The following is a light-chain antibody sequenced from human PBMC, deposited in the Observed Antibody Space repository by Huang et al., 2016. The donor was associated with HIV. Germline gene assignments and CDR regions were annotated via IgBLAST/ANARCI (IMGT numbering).Light chain of an antibody. CDR1: QDVSDY. Sequence: AIRITQSPSSLSASTGDRGTITCRASQDVSDYLAWYQQKSGKAPNLLMYFASTVQGVVPSRFSGNGSATDFSLTISCLQSEDFATYYCQQYYLYPWTFGQGTKVEI. V-gene: IGKV1-8*01. J-gene: IGKJ1*01. CDR3: QQYYLYPWT. CDR2: FAS.